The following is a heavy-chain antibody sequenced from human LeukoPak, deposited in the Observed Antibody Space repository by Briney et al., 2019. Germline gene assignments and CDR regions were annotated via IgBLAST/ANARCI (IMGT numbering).Heavy chain of an antibody. D-gene: IGHD2-15*01. J-gene: IGHJ5*02. CDR3: ARDGRYCSGGSCYSWFDP. Sequence: GASVKVSCKASGYTFTDYYMHWVRQAPGQGLEWMGWISAYNGNTNYAQKLQGRVTMTTDTSTSTAYMELRSLRSDDTAVYYCARDGRYCSGGSCYSWFDPWGQGTLVTVSS. CDR2: ISAYNGNT. V-gene: IGHV1-18*01. CDR1: GYTFTDYY.